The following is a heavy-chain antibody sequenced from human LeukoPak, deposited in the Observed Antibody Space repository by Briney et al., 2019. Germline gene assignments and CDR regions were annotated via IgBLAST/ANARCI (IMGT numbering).Heavy chain of an antibody. V-gene: IGHV1-69*05. CDR2: IIAIFGTA. CDR1: GGTFSSYA. D-gene: IGHD3-22*01. J-gene: IGHJ2*01. CDR3: ARENYYDSSGYSGYFDL. Sequence: ASVKVSCKASGGTFSSYAISWVRQAPGQGLEWMGRIIAIFGTANYAQKFQGRVTITTDESTSTAYMELSSLRSEDTAVYYCARENYYDSSGYSGYFDLWGRGTRLTVSS.